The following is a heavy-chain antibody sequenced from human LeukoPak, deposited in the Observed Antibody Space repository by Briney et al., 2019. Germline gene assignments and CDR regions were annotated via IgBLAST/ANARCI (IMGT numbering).Heavy chain of an antibody. D-gene: IGHD3-22*01. Sequence: GGSLRLSCAASGFPFNVYGMHWVRQAPGKGLEWLAAISDDGSKTYYGDSVKGRFTISRDNAKNTLNLQMNSLRAEDTAVYYCARDLGQYYDTSDNWFDPWGQGTLVTVSS. J-gene: IGHJ5*02. CDR1: GFPFNVYG. CDR2: ISDDGSKT. CDR3: ARDLGQYYDTSDNWFDP. V-gene: IGHV3-30*03.